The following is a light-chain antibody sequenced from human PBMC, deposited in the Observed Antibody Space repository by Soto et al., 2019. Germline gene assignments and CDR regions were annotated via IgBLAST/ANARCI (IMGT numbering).Light chain of an antibody. V-gene: IGKV1-39*01. J-gene: IGKJ4*01. CDR1: QSISSY. CDR2: ATS. CDR3: QQSYGIPRT. Sequence: DIQMTQSPSSLSAFVGDRVTITCRASQSISSYLNWYQQKLGKGPKLLIYATSSLQSGVPSRFSGSGSGTYFTLTISSLQPEDVAIYFCQQSYGIPRTFGGGTKVEIK.